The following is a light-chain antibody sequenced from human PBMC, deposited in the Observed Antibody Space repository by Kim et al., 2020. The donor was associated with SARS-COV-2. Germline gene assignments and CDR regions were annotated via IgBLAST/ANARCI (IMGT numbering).Light chain of an antibody. CDR1: QSVSSY. CDR2: EAS. CDR3: QQRSNWPRT. J-gene: IGKJ1*01. V-gene: IGKV3-11*01. Sequence: WSPGERATLSRRASQSVSSYLAWYRQEPGQAPRLLIYEASNRATGIPARFSGSGSGTDFTLTISSLEPEDFAVYYCQQRSNWPRTFGQGTKVDIK.